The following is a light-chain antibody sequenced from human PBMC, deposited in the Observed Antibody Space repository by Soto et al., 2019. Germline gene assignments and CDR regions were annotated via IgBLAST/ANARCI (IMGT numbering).Light chain of an antibody. CDR2: AAS. CDR1: QGISSY. CDR3: QQCYSYRWT. J-gene: IGKJ1*01. Sequence: AIRMTQSPSSLSASTGDRVTITCRASQGISSYLAWYQQKPGKAPKLLIYAASTLQSGVPSRFSGSGSGTDFTLTISCLQSEDFATYYCQQCYSYRWTFGQGTKVEIK. V-gene: IGKV1-8*01.